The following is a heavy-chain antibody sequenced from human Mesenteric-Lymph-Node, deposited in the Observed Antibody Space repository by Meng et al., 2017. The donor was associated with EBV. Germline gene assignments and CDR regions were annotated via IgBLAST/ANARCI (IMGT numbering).Heavy chain of an antibody. D-gene: IGHD3-22*01. Sequence: QVQLLQSGTEVKKPGXSVKVSCXASAYTFSDYDIIWVRQAPGRGLEWMGWSSTYNGNTKYAQKLQDRVTMTTDTSTSTAYMELRSLRSDDTAMYYCARRRLDDSSGYYVDYWGQGTLVTVSS. J-gene: IGHJ4*02. CDR1: AYTFSDYD. V-gene: IGHV1-18*01. CDR2: SSTYNGNT. CDR3: ARRRLDDSSGYYVDY.